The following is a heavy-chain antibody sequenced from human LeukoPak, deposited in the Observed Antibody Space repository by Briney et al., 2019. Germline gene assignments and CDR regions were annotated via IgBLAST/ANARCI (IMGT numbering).Heavy chain of an antibody. D-gene: IGHD6-13*01. CDR3: ARVRKSSSSWYGGPQDAFDI. J-gene: IGHJ3*02. CDR1: GFTVSSNY. Sequence: PGGSLRLSCAASGFTVSSNYMSWVRQAPGKGLEWVSVIYSGGSTYYADSVKGRFTISRDNAKNTLYLQMNSLRAEDTAVYYCARVRKSSSSWYGGPQDAFDIWGQGTMVTVSS. V-gene: IGHV3-53*01. CDR2: IYSGGST.